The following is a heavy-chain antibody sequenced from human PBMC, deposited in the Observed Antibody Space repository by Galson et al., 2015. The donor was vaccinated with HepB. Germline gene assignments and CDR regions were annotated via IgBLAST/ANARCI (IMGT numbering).Heavy chain of an antibody. D-gene: IGHD2-15*01. CDR3: ARDRLGYCSGGSCYSGGMDV. Sequence: LRLSCAASGFTFSSYAMHWVRQAPGKGLEWVAVISYDGSNKYYADSVKGRFTISRDNSKNTLYLQMNSLRAEDTAVYYCARDRLGYCSGGSCYSGGMDVWGQGTTVTVSS. CDR1: GFTFSSYA. J-gene: IGHJ6*02. V-gene: IGHV3-30-3*01. CDR2: ISYDGSNK.